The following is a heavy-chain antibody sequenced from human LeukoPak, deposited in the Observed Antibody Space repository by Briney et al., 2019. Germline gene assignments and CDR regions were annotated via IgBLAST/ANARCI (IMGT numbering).Heavy chain of an antibody. D-gene: IGHD1-26*01. CDR2: IYYRGST. V-gene: IGHV4-39*01. CDR3: ARSRYSGSYY. J-gene: IGHJ4*02. Sequence: PSETLSLTCTVSGGSISSSSYYWGWIRQPPGKGLEWIGSIYYRGSTYYNPSLKSRVTISVDTSKNQFSLKLSSVTAADTAVYYCARSRYSGSYYWGQGTLVTVSS. CDR1: GGSISSSSYY.